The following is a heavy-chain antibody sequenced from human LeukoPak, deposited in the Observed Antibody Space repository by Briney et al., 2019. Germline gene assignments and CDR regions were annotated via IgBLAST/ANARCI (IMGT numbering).Heavy chain of an antibody. J-gene: IGHJ4*02. Sequence: PGGSLRLSCAASGFSFSNYWMTWVRQAPGKGLEWVANIKPDGSEKYYVDSVMGRFTISRDNAKNSLYLQINSLRAEDTALYYCTKGGQSSSWSWIYWGQGTLVTVSS. CDR2: IKPDGSEK. CDR1: GFSFSNYW. V-gene: IGHV3-7*01. D-gene: IGHD6-13*01. CDR3: TKGGQSSSWSWIY.